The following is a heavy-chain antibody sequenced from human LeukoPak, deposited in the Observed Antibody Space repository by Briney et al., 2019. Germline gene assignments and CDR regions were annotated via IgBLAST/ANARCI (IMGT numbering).Heavy chain of an antibody. Sequence: ASVKVSCKASGYTFTSYDINWVRQATGQGLEWMGWMNPNSGNTAYAQKFQGRVTMTRSTSVSTAYMELSSLRSEDTAMYFCARADSSGDYYFDYWGQGTLVTVSS. CDR2: MNPNSGNT. CDR3: ARADSSGDYYFDY. V-gene: IGHV1-8*02. CDR1: GYTFTSYD. D-gene: IGHD3-22*01. J-gene: IGHJ4*02.